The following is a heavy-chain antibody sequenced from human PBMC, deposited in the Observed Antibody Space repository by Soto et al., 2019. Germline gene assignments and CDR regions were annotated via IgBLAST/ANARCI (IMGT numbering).Heavy chain of an antibody. CDR2: IKSKTDGGTT. CDR3: TTDRHYDFWSGYHNWFDP. D-gene: IGHD3-3*01. CDR1: GFTFSNAW. Sequence: GGSLRLSCAASGFTFSNAWMSWVRQAPGKGLEWVGRIKSKTDGGTTDYAAPVKGRFTISRDDSKNTLYLQMNSLKTEDTAVYYCTTDRHYDFWSGYHNWFDPWGQGTLVTVSS. V-gene: IGHV3-15*01. J-gene: IGHJ5*02.